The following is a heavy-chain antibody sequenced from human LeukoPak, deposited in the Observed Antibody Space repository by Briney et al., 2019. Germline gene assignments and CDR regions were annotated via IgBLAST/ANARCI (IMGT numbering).Heavy chain of an antibody. Sequence: GGSLRLSCAASGFTFSNYAMHWVRQAPGKGLEYVSVISSNGGSTYYANSVKGRFTISRDTSKNTLYLQMGSLRAEDMAVYYCARGRLVVTAIDYWGQGTLVTVSS. CDR2: ISSNGGST. J-gene: IGHJ4*02. V-gene: IGHV3-64*01. CDR1: GFTFSNYA. CDR3: ARGRLVVTAIDY. D-gene: IGHD2-21*02.